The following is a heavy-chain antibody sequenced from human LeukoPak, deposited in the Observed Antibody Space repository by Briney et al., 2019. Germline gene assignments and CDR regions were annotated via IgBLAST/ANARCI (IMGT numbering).Heavy chain of an antibody. CDR1: GGTFSSYA. Sequence: GASVKVSCKVSGGTFSSYAISWVRQAPGQGLEWMGGIIPIFGTANYAQKFQGRVTITADESTSTAYMELSSLRSEDTAVYYCARDPNCSSTSCYRDPGDYWGQGTLVTVSS. J-gene: IGHJ4*02. D-gene: IGHD2-2*01. V-gene: IGHV1-69*13. CDR2: IIPIFGTA. CDR3: ARDPNCSSTSCYRDPGDY.